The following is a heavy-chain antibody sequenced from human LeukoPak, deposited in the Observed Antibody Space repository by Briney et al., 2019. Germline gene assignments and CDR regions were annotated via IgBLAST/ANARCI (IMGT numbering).Heavy chain of an antibody. Sequence: PGGALRLSRATSGFIFSSYGMRWVRQAPGKGLEWGALICFDGSKEYYEHSVKGRFTISRDNSQNTLYLQMNSLRDRGTPLYYCARVPVIPGTRYFYHGMDVWGQGTTVTVS. CDR2: ICFDGSKE. CDR1: GFIFSSYG. CDR3: ARVPVIPGTRYFYHGMDV. V-gene: IGHV3-33*01. D-gene: IGHD6-13*01. J-gene: IGHJ6*02.